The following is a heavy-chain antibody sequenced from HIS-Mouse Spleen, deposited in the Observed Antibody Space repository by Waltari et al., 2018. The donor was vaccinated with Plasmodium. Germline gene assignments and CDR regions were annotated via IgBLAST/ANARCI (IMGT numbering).Heavy chain of an antibody. D-gene: IGHD6-6*01. J-gene: IGHJ3*02. CDR3: AKARGSSSAFDI. CDR1: GLPLADYA. Sequence: EVQMVESGVGLVQPGRSLRLSCGASGLPLADYAMHWVWQAPGKGLEWVSGISWNSGSIGYADSVKGRFTISRDNAKNSLYLQMNSLGAEDTALYYCAKARGSSSAFDIWGQGTMVTVSS. CDR2: ISWNSGSI. V-gene: IGHV3-9*01.